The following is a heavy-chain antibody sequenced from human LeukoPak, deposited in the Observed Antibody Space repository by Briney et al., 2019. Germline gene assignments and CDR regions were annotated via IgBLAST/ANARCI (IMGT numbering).Heavy chain of an antibody. J-gene: IGHJ6*02. CDR1: GFTFSGYA. CDR2: INQDGSEK. CDR3: VRVNGMDV. V-gene: IGHV3-7*01. Sequence: PGGSLRLSCAASGFTFSGYAMTWVRQAPGKGLEWVANINQDGSEKLYVDSVKGRFTVSRDNAKNSLYLQMNSLRAEDTAVYYCVRVNGMDVWGQGTTVTVSS.